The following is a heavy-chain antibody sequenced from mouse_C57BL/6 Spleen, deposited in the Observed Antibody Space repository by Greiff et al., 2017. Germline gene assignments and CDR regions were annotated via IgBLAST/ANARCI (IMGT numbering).Heavy chain of an antibody. V-gene: IGHV5-6*01. CDR3: ARGGIPDY. CDR1: GFTFSSYG. J-gene: IGHJ2*01. Sequence: EVKLVEPGGDLVKPGGSLKLSCAASGFTFSSYGMSWVRQTPDKRLEWVATISSGGSYTYYPDSVKGRFTITRDNAKNTLYLQMSSLKSEDTAMFYCARGGIPDYWGQGTTLTVSS. CDR2: ISSGGSYT.